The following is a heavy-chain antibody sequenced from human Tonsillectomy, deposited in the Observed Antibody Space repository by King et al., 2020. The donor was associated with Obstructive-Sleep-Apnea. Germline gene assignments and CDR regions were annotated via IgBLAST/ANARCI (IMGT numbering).Heavy chain of an antibody. Sequence: QLQESGPGLVKSSETLSLTCTVSGGSISISNYWTWIRQSPGKGLEWIGTIYYTGSTHYNPSLKSRLTMSVDTSKNQFSLNLSSVTAADTAVYYCARGPSLGEENDYWGQGTLVTVSS. D-gene: IGHD2-21*01. CDR3: ARGPSLGEENDY. CDR2: IYYTGST. J-gene: IGHJ4*02. CDR1: GGSISISNY. V-gene: IGHV4-39*07.